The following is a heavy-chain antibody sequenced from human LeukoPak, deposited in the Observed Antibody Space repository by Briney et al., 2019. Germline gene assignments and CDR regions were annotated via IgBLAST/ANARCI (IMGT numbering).Heavy chain of an antibody. V-gene: IGHV3-23*01. D-gene: IGHD5-12*01. J-gene: IGHJ6*02. Sequence: GGSLRLSCAASGFNFRTSPMRGVRQPPGKGVEWVSDMNNGHGATFYRDSVRGRYTISRDDSKITLYLQMNSLRAEDTGTYYCAKTHYDLLDVWGQGTTVTVSS. CDR2: MNNGHGAT. CDR3: AKTHYDLLDV. CDR1: GFNFRTSP.